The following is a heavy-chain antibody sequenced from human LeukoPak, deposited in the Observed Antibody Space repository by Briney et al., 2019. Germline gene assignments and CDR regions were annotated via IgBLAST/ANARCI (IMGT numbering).Heavy chain of an antibody. J-gene: IGHJ6*03. D-gene: IGHD6-19*01. V-gene: IGHV4-34*01. CDR2: INHSGST. CDR1: GGSFSGYY. CDR3: ARXTIGWYGGGYYYYYLDV. Sequence: SETLSLTCAVYGGSFSGYYWSWIRQPPGKGLEWIGEINHSGSTNYNPSLKSRVTISVDTSKNQFSLKLRSVTAADPAVYYCARXTIGWYGGGYYYYYLDVXGKGTKVXVS.